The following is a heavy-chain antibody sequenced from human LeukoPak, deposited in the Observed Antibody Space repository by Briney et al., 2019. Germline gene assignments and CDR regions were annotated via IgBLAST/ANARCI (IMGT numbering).Heavy chain of an antibody. V-gene: IGHV3-30-3*01. D-gene: IGHD6-19*01. Sequence: PGGSLRLSCAASGFTFSSYAMHWVRQAPGKGLEWVAVISYDGSNKYYADSVKGRFTISRDNSKNTLYLQMNSLRAEDTAVYYCARDAYPLSSGWCPDYRGQGTLVTVSS. CDR2: ISYDGSNK. J-gene: IGHJ4*02. CDR3: ARDAYPLSSGWCPDY. CDR1: GFTFSSYA.